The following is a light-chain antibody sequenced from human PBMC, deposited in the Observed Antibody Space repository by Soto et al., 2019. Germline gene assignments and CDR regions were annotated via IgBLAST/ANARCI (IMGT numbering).Light chain of an antibody. CDR3: GSYKNLGTLL. CDR2: GVS. CDR1: SSDVGGYNY. Sequence: QSALTQPASVSGSPGQSITISCTGTSSDVGGYNYVSWHQQHPGRAPKLIIYGVSNRPSGVSNRFSGSKSGNTASLTISGRVAEDEEDYYCGSYKNLGTLLFGGGTKLTVL. V-gene: IGLV2-14*01. J-gene: IGLJ3*02.